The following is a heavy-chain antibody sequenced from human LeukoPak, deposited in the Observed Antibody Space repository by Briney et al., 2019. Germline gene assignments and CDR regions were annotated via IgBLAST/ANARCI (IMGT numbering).Heavy chain of an antibody. CDR2: IYYSGST. Sequence: SETLSLTCTVSGGSISSYYWSWIRQPPGKGLEWIGYIYYSGSTNYNPSLKSRVTISVDTSKNQFSLKLSSVTAADTAVYYCARHDYGDYYIDYWGQGTLVTVSS. D-gene: IGHD4-17*01. CDR3: ARHDYGDYYIDY. J-gene: IGHJ4*02. CDR1: GGSISSYY. V-gene: IGHV4-59*08.